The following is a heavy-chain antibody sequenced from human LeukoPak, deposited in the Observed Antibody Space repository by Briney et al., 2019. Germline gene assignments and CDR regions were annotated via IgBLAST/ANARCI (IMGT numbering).Heavy chain of an antibody. CDR3: ARDPSP. V-gene: IGHV4-39*07. J-gene: IGHJ5*02. Sequence: PSETLSLTCTVSGGSISSSSYYWGWIRHPPGKGLEWIVSIYYSGSTYYNPSLKSRVTISVDTSKNQFSLKLSSVTAADTAVYYCARDPSPWGQGTLVTVSS. CDR1: GGSISSSSYY. CDR2: IYYSGST.